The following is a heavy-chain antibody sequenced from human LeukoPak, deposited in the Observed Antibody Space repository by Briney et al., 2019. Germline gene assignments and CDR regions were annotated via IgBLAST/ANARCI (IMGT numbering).Heavy chain of an antibody. D-gene: IGHD6-25*01. V-gene: IGHV4-30-2*01. Sequence: NASQTLSLTCAVSGGSISSGGYSWSWIRQPPGKGLEWIGYIYHSGSTCYNPSLKSRVTIPVDRSKNQFSLKLSSVTAADTAVYYCARDSSGAATLYAFDIWGQGTMVTVSS. CDR3: ARDSSGAATLYAFDI. J-gene: IGHJ3*02. CDR2: IYHSGST. CDR1: GGSISSGGYS.